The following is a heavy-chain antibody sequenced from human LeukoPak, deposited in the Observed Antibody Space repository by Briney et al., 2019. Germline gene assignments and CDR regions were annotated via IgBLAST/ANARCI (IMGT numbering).Heavy chain of an antibody. CDR3: ARFDYYDSSGYYLGDAFDI. Sequence: GGSLRLSCAASGFTFSSYAMSWARQAPGKGLEWVSAISGSGGSTYYADSVKGRFTISRDNSKNTLYLQMNSLRAEDTAVYYCARFDYYDSSGYYLGDAFDIWGQGTMVTVSS. V-gene: IGHV3-23*01. CDR2: ISGSGGST. D-gene: IGHD3-22*01. J-gene: IGHJ3*02. CDR1: GFTFSSYA.